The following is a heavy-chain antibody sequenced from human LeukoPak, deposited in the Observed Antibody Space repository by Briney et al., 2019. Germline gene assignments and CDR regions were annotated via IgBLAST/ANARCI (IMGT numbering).Heavy chain of an antibody. Sequence: QPGGSLRLSCAASGFTFSTYWMHWVRQAPGKGLVWVSRISSDASGTSYADSVKGRFTISRDNAENTLFLQMNSLTAEDTAVYYCARARGYFYDSFDYWGQGALVTISS. J-gene: IGHJ4*02. CDR3: ARARGYFYDSFDY. V-gene: IGHV3-74*01. D-gene: IGHD3-22*01. CDR1: GFTFSTYW. CDR2: ISSDASGT.